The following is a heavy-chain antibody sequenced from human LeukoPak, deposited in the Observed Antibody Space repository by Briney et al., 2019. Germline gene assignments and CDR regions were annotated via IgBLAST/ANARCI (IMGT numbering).Heavy chain of an antibody. CDR2: INHSGST. Sequence: PSETLSLTCAVYGGSFSGYYWSWIRQPPGKGLEWIGEINHSGSTNYNPSLKSRVTISVDTSKNQFSLKLSSVTAADTAVYYCVRDHGDYVNVRGKVVPDAFDIWGQGTMVTVSS. CDR3: VRDHGDYVNVRGKVVPDAFDI. CDR1: GGSFSGYY. J-gene: IGHJ3*02. V-gene: IGHV4-34*01. D-gene: IGHD4-17*01.